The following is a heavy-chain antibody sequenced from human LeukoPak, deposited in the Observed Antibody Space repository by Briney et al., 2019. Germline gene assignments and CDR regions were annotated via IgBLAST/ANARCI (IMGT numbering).Heavy chain of an antibody. V-gene: IGHV1-18*01. Sequence: ASVKVSCKASGYTFTSYGISWVRQAPGQGLEWMGWISTYNGNTNYAQMLQGRVTMTTDTSTSTAYMDLRSLRSDGTAVYYCARVDIVVLPAAPYYFDYWGQGTLVTVSS. D-gene: IGHD2-2*01. CDR3: ARVDIVVLPAAPYYFDY. J-gene: IGHJ4*02. CDR2: ISTYNGNT. CDR1: GYTFTSYG.